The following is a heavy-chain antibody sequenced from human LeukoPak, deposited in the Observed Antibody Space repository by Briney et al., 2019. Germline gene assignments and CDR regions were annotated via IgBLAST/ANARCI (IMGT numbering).Heavy chain of an antibody. CDR1: GYTFPSYF. V-gene: IGHV1-46*01. CDR3: ARERGYSSQPRHYYYGMDV. CDR2: INPTGGST. D-gene: IGHD5-18*01. Sequence: GASVKVSCKASGYTFPSYFMHWVRQAPGQGLEWMGIINPTGGSTTYAQKFQGRVMITADESTSTAYMELSSLRSEDTAVYYCARERGYSSQPRHYYYGMDVWGQGTTVTVSS. J-gene: IGHJ6*02.